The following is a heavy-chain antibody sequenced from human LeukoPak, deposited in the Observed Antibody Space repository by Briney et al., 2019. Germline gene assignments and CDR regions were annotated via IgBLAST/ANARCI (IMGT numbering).Heavy chain of an antibody. CDR1: GFTFSRFG. CDR2: ISSSSSAM. CDR3: ARVWAYYYASGTQPFDY. V-gene: IGHV3-48*02. J-gene: IGHJ4*02. Sequence: GGSLRLSCAASGFTFSRFGMNWVRQAPGKGLEWISYISSSSSAMYYADSVKGRFTISRDNAKNSLYLQMSSLRDEDTAVYYCARVWAYYYASGTQPFDYWGQGTLVTVSS. D-gene: IGHD3-10*01.